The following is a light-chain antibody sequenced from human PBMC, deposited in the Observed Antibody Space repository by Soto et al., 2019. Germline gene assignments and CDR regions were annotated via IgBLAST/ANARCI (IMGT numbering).Light chain of an antibody. CDR3: QQYKRDTRT. Sequence: DIQVTKSPSTLSGSAGECATITCRASQAVXSWLAWYEKKPGKAPKIMXYKASTLESGGPSRCSGSGSGTEFTLTISSGQPADAATDYCQQYKRDTRTFGGGTKVDIK. V-gene: IGKV1-5*03. CDR2: KAS. J-gene: IGKJ4*01. CDR1: QAVXSW.